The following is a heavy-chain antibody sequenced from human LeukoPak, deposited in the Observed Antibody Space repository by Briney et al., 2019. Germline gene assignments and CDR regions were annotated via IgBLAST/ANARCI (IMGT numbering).Heavy chain of an antibody. V-gene: IGHV3-15*01. J-gene: IGHJ4*02. CDR2: VKSKSHGGTT. D-gene: IGHD2-15*01. Sequence: GGSLRLSCAASGFTFRSAWMSWVRQVPGKGLEWVARVKSKSHGGTTEYAAPVKGRATISRDDSRGMVYLQMNSLRREDTAVYYGTTSPAPGVDHWGQGALVTVSS. CDR1: GFTFRSAW. CDR3: TTSPAPGVDH.